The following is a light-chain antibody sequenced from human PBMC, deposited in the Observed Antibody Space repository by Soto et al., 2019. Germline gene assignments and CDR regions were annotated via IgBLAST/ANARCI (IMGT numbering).Light chain of an antibody. V-gene: IGKV3-20*01. CDR2: GAS. J-gene: IGKJ1*01. Sequence: IVMTQSPATLSVSPGERATLSCRARQSVSSSLAWYQQKPGPAPTLLIYGASTRATGIPDRFSGSGSGTEFTLTISRLDPEDFAVYYCQRYGTSTTFGQGTKVDIK. CDR3: QRYGTSTT. CDR1: QSVSSS.